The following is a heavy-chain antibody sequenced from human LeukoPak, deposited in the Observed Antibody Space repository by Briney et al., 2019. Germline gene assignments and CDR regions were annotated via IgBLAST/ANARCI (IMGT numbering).Heavy chain of an antibody. CDR3: ARAHLSSSSTDYMDV. CDR1: RFTFSSYG. Sequence: GGSLRLSCAASRFTFSSYGIHWVRQAPGKGLEWVALISYDGSNEHYADSVKGRFTISRDNSKNTLYLQMNSLRAEDTAVYYCARAHLSSSSTDYMDVWGKGTTVTVPS. CDR2: ISYDGSNE. V-gene: IGHV3-30*03. J-gene: IGHJ6*03. D-gene: IGHD6-6*01.